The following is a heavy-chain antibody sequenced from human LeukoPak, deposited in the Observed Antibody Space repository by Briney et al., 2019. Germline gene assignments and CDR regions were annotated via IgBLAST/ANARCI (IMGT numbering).Heavy chain of an antibody. CDR1: GGSISSGGYS. J-gene: IGHJ6*02. V-gene: IGHV4-30-2*01. D-gene: IGHD4-17*01. CDR2: IYHSGST. CDR3: ARDQRDYEDYYYGMDV. Sequence: KPSETLSLTCAVSGGSISSGGYSWSWIRQPPGKGLEWIGYIYHSGSTNYNPSLKSRVTISVDKSKNQFSLKLSSVTAADTAVYYCARDQRDYEDYYYGMDVWGQGTTVTVSS.